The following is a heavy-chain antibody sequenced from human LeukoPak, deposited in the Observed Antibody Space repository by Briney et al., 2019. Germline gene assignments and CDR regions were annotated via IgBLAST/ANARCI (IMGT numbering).Heavy chain of an antibody. Sequence: GGSLRLSCAASGFTFSSYEMNWVRQAPGKGLEWVSYISSSGSTIYYADSVKGRFTISRDNSKNTLYLQMNSLRAEDTAVYYCAKDHWEYYYGSGSSNALDYWGQGTLVTVSS. D-gene: IGHD3-10*01. V-gene: IGHV3-48*03. CDR2: ISSSGSTI. CDR1: GFTFSSYE. J-gene: IGHJ4*02. CDR3: AKDHWEYYYGSGSSNALDY.